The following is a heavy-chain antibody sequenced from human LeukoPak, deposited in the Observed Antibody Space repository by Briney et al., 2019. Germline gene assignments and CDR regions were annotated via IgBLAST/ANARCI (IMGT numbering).Heavy chain of an antibody. J-gene: IGHJ6*04. CDR2: ISYDGSNK. CDR3: AKDQDIVVVPAAIGYGMDV. Sequence: GGSLRLSCAASGFTFSSYGMYWVRQAPGKGLEWVAVISYDGSNKYYADSVKGRFTISRDNSKNTLYLQMNSLRAEDTAVYYCAKDQDIVVVPAAIGYGMDVWGKGTTVTVSS. CDR1: GFTFSSYG. D-gene: IGHD2-2*01. V-gene: IGHV3-30*18.